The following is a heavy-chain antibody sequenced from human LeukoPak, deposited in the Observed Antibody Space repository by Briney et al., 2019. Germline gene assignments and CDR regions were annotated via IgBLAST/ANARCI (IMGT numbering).Heavy chain of an antibody. CDR2: ISAYNGNT. V-gene: IGHV1-18*01. D-gene: IGHD2-15*01. Sequence: ASVKVSCKTSGYTFTSYGISWVRQAPGQGLEWMGWISAYNGNTNYAQKLQGRVTMTTDTSTSTAYMELSRLRPDDTALYYCAKDMCRVSGGGSCYRDYWGQGTLVAVSS. CDR3: AKDMCRVSGGGSCYRDY. CDR1: GYTFTSYG. J-gene: IGHJ4*02.